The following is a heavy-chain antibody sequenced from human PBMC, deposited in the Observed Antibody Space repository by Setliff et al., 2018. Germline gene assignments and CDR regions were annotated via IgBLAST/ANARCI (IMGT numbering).Heavy chain of an antibody. D-gene: IGHD1-26*01. Sequence: ASVKVSCKSSGYTFTSYYMHWVRQAPGQGLEWMGIINPSGGSTNYAQKFQGRVTMTRDTSTSTVYMELSSLRSEDTALYYCARRMWELRSDAFDIWGQGTMVT. CDR3: ARRMWELRSDAFDI. CDR2: INPSGGST. J-gene: IGHJ3*02. V-gene: IGHV1-46*01. CDR1: GYTFTSYY.